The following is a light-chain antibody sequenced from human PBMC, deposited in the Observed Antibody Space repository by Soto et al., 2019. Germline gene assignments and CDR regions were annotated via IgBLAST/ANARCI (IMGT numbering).Light chain of an antibody. Sequence: DIQMTHSPSPLSASVGDRVTITCRASESIGRWLAWYQQKPGRAPKLLMYQASTLESGVPSRFSGSGSGTEFTLTISSLQPDDFATYYCQQYNSFPYTFGQGTKLDIK. CDR2: QAS. CDR1: ESIGRW. V-gene: IGKV1-5*03. J-gene: IGKJ2*01. CDR3: QQYNSFPYT.